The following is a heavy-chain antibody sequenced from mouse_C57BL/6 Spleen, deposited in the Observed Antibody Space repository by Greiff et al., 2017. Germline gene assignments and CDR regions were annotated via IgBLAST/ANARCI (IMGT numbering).Heavy chain of an antibody. V-gene: IGHV5-17*01. Sequence: EVMLVESGGGLVKPGGSLKLSCAASGFTFSDYGMHWVRQAPEKGLEWVAYISSGSSTIYYADTVKGRFTFSRDNAKSTLFLQVTSLRAEDTAMYYCATSGTDGSSPAWFAYWGQGTLVTVSA. D-gene: IGHD1-1*01. J-gene: IGHJ3*01. CDR2: ISSGSSTI. CDR3: ATSGTDGSSPAWFAY. CDR1: GFTFSDYG.